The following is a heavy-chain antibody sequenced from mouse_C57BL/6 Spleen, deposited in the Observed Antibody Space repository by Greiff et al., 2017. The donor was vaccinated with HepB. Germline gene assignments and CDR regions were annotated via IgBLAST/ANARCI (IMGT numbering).Heavy chain of an antibody. CDR3: ARWALDYGSTPLFDY. D-gene: IGHD1-1*01. J-gene: IGHJ2*01. Sequence: VQLQESGAELVKPGASVKISCKASGYAFSSYWMNWVKQRPGKGLEWIGQIYPGDGDTNYNGKFKGKATLTADKSSSTAYMQLSSLTSEDSAVYFCARWALDYGSTPLFDYWGQGTTLTVSS. V-gene: IGHV1-80*01. CDR1: GYAFSSYW. CDR2: IYPGDGDT.